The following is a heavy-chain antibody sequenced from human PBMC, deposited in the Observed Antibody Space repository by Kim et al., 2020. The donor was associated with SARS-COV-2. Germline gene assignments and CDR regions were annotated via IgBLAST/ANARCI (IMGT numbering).Heavy chain of an antibody. D-gene: IGHD1-7*01. CDR1: RFTFSSYG. J-gene: IGHJ6*02. CDR2: IWYDGSKR. V-gene: IGHV3-33*01. CDR3: ARDRAGTRDYYGMDV. Sequence: GGSLRLSCAASRFTFSSYGMHWVRQAPGRGLEWVATIWYDGSKRNYVDSVKGRFTVSRDNSKNTLYLQMDSLRAEDTALYYCARDRAGTRDYYGMDVWGQGTTVIVSS.